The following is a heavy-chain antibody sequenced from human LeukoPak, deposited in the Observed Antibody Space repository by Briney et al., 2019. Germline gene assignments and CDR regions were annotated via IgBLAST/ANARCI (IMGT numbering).Heavy chain of an antibody. CDR3: AKDRYSGSYGNWFDP. D-gene: IGHD1-26*01. Sequence: GGSLRLSCAASGFTFSSYGMHWVRQAPGKGLEWVAFIRYDGSNKYYADSVKGRFTISRDNSKNTLYLQMNSLRAEDTAVYYCAKDRYSGSYGNWFDPWGQGTLVTVSP. V-gene: IGHV3-30*02. CDR1: GFTFSSYG. CDR2: IRYDGSNK. J-gene: IGHJ5*02.